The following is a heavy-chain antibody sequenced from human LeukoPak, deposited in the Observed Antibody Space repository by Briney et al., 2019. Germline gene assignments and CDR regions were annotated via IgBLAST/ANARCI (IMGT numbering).Heavy chain of an antibody. CDR1: GYTLTELS. D-gene: IGHD3-10*01. CDR2: FDPEVGET. V-gene: IGHV1-24*01. Sequence: EASVKVSCKVSGYTLTELSMHWVRQAPGKGLEWMGGFDPEVGETIYAQKFQGRVTMTEDTSTDTAYMELSSLRSEDTAVYYCATSRWSGRVWFGELGDNWFDPWGQGTLVTVSS. CDR3: ATSRWSGRVWFGELGDNWFDP. J-gene: IGHJ5*02.